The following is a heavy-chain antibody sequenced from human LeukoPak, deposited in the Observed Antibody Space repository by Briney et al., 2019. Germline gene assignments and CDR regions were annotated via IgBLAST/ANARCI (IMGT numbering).Heavy chain of an antibody. CDR1: GGSISSYY. V-gene: IGHV4-59*01. D-gene: IGHD1-1*01. J-gene: IGHJ4*02. CDR3: ARYDDDYFDY. CDR2: IYYSGST. Sequence: SETLSLTCTVSGGSISSYYWSWIRQPPGKGPEWIGYIYYSGSTNYNPSLKSRVTISVDTSKNQFSLKLSSVTAADTAVYYCARYDDDYFDYWGQGTLVTVSS.